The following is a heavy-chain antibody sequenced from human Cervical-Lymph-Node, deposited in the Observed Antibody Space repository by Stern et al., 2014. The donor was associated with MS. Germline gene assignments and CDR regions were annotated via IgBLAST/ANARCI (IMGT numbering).Heavy chain of an antibody. J-gene: IGHJ4*02. CDR2: IISSSSTI. V-gene: IGHV3-48*02. D-gene: IGHD3-22*01. CDR3: ASLVGGYYDSSGYYPFDY. CDR1: GFTFSSYS. Sequence: VQLVESGGGLVQPGGSLRLSCAASGFTFSSYSMNWVRQAPGKGLEWVSYIISSSSTIYYADSVKGRFTISRDNAKNSLYLQMNSLRDEDTAVYYCASLVGGYYDSSGYYPFDYWGQGTLVTVSS.